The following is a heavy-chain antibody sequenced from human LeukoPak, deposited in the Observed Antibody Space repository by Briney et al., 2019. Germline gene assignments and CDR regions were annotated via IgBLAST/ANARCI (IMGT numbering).Heavy chain of an antibody. CDR1: GFTFSSYG. V-gene: IGHV3-30*02. Sequence: GGSLRLSCAASGFTFSSYGMHWVRQAPGKGLEWVAFIRYDGSNKYYADSVKGRFTISRDNSKNTLYLQMNSLRAEDTAVYYCAKDRIAAAGPDPFDYWGQGTLVTVSS. CDR3: AKDRIAAAGPDPFDY. D-gene: IGHD6-13*01. CDR2: IRYDGSNK. J-gene: IGHJ4*02.